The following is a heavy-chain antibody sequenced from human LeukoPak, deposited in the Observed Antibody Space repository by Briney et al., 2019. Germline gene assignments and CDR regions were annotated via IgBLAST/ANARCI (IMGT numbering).Heavy chain of an antibody. V-gene: IGHV1-8*01. D-gene: IGHD6-19*01. CDR2: TNPNSGNT. J-gene: IGHJ4*02. CDR3: ARTSPYSSGWDY. CDR1: GYTFTSYD. Sequence: ASVKVSCKASGYTFTSYDINWVRQATGQGLEWMGWTNPNSGNTGYAQKFQGRVTMTRNTSISTAYMELSSLRPEDTAVYYCARTSPYSSGWDYWGQGTLVTVSS.